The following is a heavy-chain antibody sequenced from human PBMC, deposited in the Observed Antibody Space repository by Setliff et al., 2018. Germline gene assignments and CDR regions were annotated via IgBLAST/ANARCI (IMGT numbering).Heavy chain of an antibody. CDR3: ARDRGSNNSPEDFDY. V-gene: IGHV4-4*07. Sequence: PSETLSLTCTVSRGSINSHYWSWIRQPAGKGLEWIGRIFGSGSTNYNPSLTSRVTMSIETSKNQFFLKVRSVTAADTAVYYCARDRGSNNSPEDFDYWGLGTLVTVSS. CDR2: IFGSGST. CDR1: RGSINSHY. J-gene: IGHJ4*02. D-gene: IGHD1-1*01.